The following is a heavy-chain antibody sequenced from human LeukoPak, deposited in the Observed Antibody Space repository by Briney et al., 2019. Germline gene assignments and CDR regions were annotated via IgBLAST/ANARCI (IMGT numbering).Heavy chain of an antibody. CDR1: GFTFSSYS. CDR3: ARDGPTYYYDSSGYLNAFDI. CDR2: ISSSSSYT. Sequence: GGSLRLSCAASGFTFSSYSMNWVRQAPGKGLEWLSYISSSSSYTNYADSVKGRFTISRDNAKNSLYLQMNSLRAEDTAVYYCARDGPTYYYDSSGYLNAFDIWGQGTMVTVSS. J-gene: IGHJ3*02. D-gene: IGHD3-22*01. V-gene: IGHV3-21*05.